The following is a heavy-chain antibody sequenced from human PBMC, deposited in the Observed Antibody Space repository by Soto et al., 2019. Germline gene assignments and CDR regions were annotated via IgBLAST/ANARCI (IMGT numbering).Heavy chain of an antibody. Sequence: QVQLVQSGAEVKKPGASVKVSCKASGYTFTIYGISWVRQAPGQGLAWMGWISGYNGNTDYAQNLHDRFTRTTDASTSTVFMVLRRYRSGDTAVSCCARLDYDDSNGDFGYWGQGTMVTVSS. CDR1: GYTFTIYG. CDR3: ARLDYDDSNGDFGY. J-gene: IGHJ4*02. CDR2: ISGYNGNT. D-gene: IGHD3-22*01. V-gene: IGHV1-18*04.